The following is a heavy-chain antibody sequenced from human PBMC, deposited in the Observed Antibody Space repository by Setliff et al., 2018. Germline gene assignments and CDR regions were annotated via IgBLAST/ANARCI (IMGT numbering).Heavy chain of an antibody. Sequence: SVKVSCKASGFSFSSSALQWVRQARGQRLEWIGWIVVGSGHTDYAQNFQERVTITRDMSTSTAYMELTSLTSEDTALYYCAARYYYDTLPYGSWGQGTRVTSPQ. CDR1: GFSFSSSA. D-gene: IGHD3-22*01. CDR3: AARYYYDTLPYGS. CDR2: IVVGSGHT. J-gene: IGHJ5*02. V-gene: IGHV1-58*01.